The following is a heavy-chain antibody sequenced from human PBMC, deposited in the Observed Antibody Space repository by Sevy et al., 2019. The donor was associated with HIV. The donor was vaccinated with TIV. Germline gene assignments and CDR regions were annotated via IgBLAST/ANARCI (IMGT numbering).Heavy chain of an antibody. CDR3: ARDRATISTRNYYYYYGMDV. Sequence: GESLRLSCAASGFTFSSYGMHWVRQAPGKGLEWVAVISYDGSNKYYADSVKGRFTISRDNSKNTLYLQMNSLRAEDTAVYYCARDRATISTRNYYYYYGMDVWGQGNTVTVSS. D-gene: IGHD5-12*01. J-gene: IGHJ6*02. CDR2: ISYDGSNK. V-gene: IGHV3-30-3*01. CDR1: GFTFSSYG.